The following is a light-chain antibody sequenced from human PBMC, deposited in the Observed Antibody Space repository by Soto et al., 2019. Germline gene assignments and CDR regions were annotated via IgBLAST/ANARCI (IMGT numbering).Light chain of an antibody. Sequence: DIVMTQSPHSLAVSLGERATINCESSQNVLSSSNNKNYLAWYQQKPGQPPKLLIYWASTRESGVPDRFSGSGSGTDFTLTISSLQAEDVAVYYCQQYYGAPLTFGGGTKVEIK. CDR2: WAS. CDR3: QQYYGAPLT. CDR1: QNVLSSSNNKNY. J-gene: IGKJ4*01. V-gene: IGKV4-1*01.